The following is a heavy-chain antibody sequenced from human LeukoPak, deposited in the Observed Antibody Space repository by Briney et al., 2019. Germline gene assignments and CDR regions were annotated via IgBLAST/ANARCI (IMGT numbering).Heavy chain of an antibody. V-gene: IGHV4-34*01. CDR2: INHSGST. CDR3: AKAIVVVPAAMRRWFDP. J-gene: IGHJ5*02. Sequence: SETLSLTCAVYGGSFSGYYWSWIRQPPGKGLEWIGEINHSGSTNYNPSLKSRVTISVDTSKNQFSLKLSSVTAADTAAYYCAKAIVVVPAAMRRWFDPWGQGTLVTVSS. CDR1: GGSFSGYY. D-gene: IGHD2-2*01.